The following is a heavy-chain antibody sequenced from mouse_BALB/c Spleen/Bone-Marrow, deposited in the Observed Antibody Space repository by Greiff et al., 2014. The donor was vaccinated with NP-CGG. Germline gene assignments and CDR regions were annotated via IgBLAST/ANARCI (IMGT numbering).Heavy chain of an antibody. J-gene: IGHJ2*01. V-gene: IGHV1-7*01. CDR1: GYTFSSYW. CDR2: INPSTGYT. Sequence: QVQLKESGAELAKPGASGEMSCKASGYTFSSYWVHWGKKRPGQGLGWIGYINPSTGYTEYNQKFKDKATLTADKSSSTAYMQLSSLTSEDSAVYYCARRETTALDYWGQGTILTVSS. CDR3: ARRETTALDY. D-gene: IGHD1-2*01.